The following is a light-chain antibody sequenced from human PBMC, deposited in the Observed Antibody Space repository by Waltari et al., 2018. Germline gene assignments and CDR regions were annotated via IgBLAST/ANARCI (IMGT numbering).Light chain of an antibody. CDR2: DAS. V-gene: IGKV3-15*01. CDR3: QQYSDWPLT. J-gene: IGKJ4*01. Sequence: EIVMTQSPATLSVSPGERVTLSFRASQSVNNKLAWYQQKPGQAPRLIIYDASTRATGIPTSFSGSGSGTEFTITISSLQSEDFAVYYCQQYSDWPLTFGGGTKVEIK. CDR1: QSVNNK.